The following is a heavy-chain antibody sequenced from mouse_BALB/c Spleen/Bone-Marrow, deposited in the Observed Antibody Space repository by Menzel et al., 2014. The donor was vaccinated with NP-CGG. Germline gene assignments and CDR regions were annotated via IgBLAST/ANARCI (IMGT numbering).Heavy chain of an antibody. CDR3: ARNYYYASSWSAMDY. V-gene: IGHV1-87*01. CDR1: GYTFTSYW. J-gene: IGHJ4*01. CDR2: IYPEDGDA. Sequence: SGAELARPGASVKLSCKASGYTFTSYWMQWVKQRPGQGLEWIGTIYPEDGDARYTQKFKGKATLTADKSSSTAYMQLSSLASEDSAVYYCARNYYYASSWSAMDYWGQGTSVTVSS. D-gene: IGHD1-1*01.